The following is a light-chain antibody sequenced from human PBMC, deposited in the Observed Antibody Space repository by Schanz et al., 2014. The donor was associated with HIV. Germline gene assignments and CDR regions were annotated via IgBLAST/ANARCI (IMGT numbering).Light chain of an antibody. CDR2: DGS. J-gene: IGLJ2*01. CDR3: ISYTSDTVL. Sequence: QSVLTQPASVSGSPGQSITISCTGPKYYVSWFQKYPGKAPRLIIYDGSSRPSGVSSRFSVSKSDNTASLTISGLQPEDEADYYCISYTSDTVLFGGGTKVTVL. CDR1: KYY. V-gene: IGLV2-14*03.